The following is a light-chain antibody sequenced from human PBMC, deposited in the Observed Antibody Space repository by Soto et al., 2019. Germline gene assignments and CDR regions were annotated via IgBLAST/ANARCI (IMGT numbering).Light chain of an antibody. V-gene: IGLV1-44*01. CDR3: AVWDDSLNGLL. CDR2: NTN. Sequence: QLVLTQPPSASATPGQRVTISCSGSISNIGSKAVNWYRHLPGTAPQVLIYNTNDRPSGVPDRFSGSKSGTSASLAISGLQSGDDADYYCAVWDDSLNGLLFGGGTKVTVL. CDR1: ISNIGSKA. J-gene: IGLJ2*01.